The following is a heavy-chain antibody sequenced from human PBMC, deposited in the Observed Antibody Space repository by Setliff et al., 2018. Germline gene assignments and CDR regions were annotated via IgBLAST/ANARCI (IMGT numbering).Heavy chain of an antibody. J-gene: IGHJ4*02. Sequence: ASVKVSCKASGYTFINFGISWVRQAPGQGLEWVGWISPYTGNTYYAPRLQDRVTLTTDTSTNTAYMELRSLISDDTAVHYCSRLVRFCTRTTCQRLSGDDFWGQGTLVTVSS. CDR1: GYTFINFG. CDR3: SRLVRFCTRTTCQRLSGDDF. CDR2: ISPYTGNT. V-gene: IGHV1-18*01. D-gene: IGHD2-8*01.